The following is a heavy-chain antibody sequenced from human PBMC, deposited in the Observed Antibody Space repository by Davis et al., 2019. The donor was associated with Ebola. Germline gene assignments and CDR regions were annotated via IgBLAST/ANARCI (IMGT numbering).Heavy chain of an antibody. Sequence: GESLKISCKGSGYKFNSYWIGWVRQMPGKGLEWMGVMYLCDSETTYSPSFQGQVTFSADNSINTVYLQWSSLKASDTATYYCARGTLPGFTTSGFDSWGQGTLVTVSS. V-gene: IGHV5-51*01. CDR2: MYLCDSET. J-gene: IGHJ4*02. CDR1: GYKFNSYW. CDR3: ARGTLPGFTTSGFDS. D-gene: IGHD3-22*01.